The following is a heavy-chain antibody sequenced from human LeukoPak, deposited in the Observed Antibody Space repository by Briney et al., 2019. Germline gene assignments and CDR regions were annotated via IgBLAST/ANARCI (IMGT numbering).Heavy chain of an antibody. Sequence: GGSLRLSCAASGFIFGNYWMHWVRQAPGKGLVWVSRVNNDGSSTTYADSVKGRFTISRDNAKNTLYLQMNSLRAEDRAVYYCVKGGLRVTDYWGQGTLVTVSS. D-gene: IGHD5/OR15-5a*01. CDR2: VNNDGSST. V-gene: IGHV3-74*03. J-gene: IGHJ4*02. CDR3: VKGGLRVTDY. CDR1: GFIFGNYW.